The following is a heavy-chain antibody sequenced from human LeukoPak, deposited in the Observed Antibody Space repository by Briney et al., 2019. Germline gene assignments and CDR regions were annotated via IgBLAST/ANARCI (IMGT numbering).Heavy chain of an antibody. D-gene: IGHD6-19*01. V-gene: IGHV3-30*04. CDR3: ARGSVAGTESDY. CDR1: GFTFSSYA. J-gene: IGHJ4*02. CDR2: ISYDGSNK. Sequence: GGSLRLSCAASGFTFSSYAMHWVRQAPGKGLEWVAVISYDGSNKYYADSVKGRFTISRDNSKNTLYLQMNSLRAEDTAVYYCARGSVAGTESDYWGRGTLVTVSS.